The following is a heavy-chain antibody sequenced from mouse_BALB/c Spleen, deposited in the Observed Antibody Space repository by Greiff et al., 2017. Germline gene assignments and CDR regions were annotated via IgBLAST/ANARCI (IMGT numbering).Heavy chain of an antibody. V-gene: IGHV1-5*01. CDR3: TRGVYYRYYFDY. Sequence: EVQLVESGTVLARPGASVKMSCKASGYTFTSYWMHWVKQRPGQGLEWIGAIYPGNSDTSYNQKFKGKAKLTAVTSTSTAYMELSSLTNEDSAVYYCTRGVYYRYYFDYWGQGTTLTVSS. CDR2: IYPGNSDT. CDR1: GYTFTSYW. J-gene: IGHJ2*01. D-gene: IGHD2-14*01.